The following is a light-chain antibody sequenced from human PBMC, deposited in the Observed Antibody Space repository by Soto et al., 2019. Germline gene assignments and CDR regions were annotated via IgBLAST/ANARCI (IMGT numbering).Light chain of an antibody. CDR3: SSYTSSSTLV. CDR2: EVS. CDR1: SSDVGGYNY. J-gene: IGLJ2*01. V-gene: IGLV2-14*01. Sequence: QSALTQPASVSGSPGQSITISCTGSSSDVGGYNYVSWYQQHPGKAPKLMIYEVSNRPSGISNRFSGSKSGKTASLTLSGLQAEDEADYYCSSYTSSSTLVFGGGTKLTVL.